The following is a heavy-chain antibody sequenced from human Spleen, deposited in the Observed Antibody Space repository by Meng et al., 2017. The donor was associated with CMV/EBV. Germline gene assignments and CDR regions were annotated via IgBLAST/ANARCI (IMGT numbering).Heavy chain of an antibody. CDR3: ARAPYNWNYVPHLDY. CDR2: INHSGST. CDR1: GGSFSGYY. Sequence: QVQLQQWGAGLLKPSXXXXLTXXVYGGSFSGYYWSWIRQPPGKGLEWIGEINHSGSTNYNPSLKSRVTISVDTSKNQFSLKLSSVTAADTAVYYCARAPYNWNYVPHLDYWGQGTLVTVSS. D-gene: IGHD1-7*01. J-gene: IGHJ4*02. V-gene: IGHV4-34*01.